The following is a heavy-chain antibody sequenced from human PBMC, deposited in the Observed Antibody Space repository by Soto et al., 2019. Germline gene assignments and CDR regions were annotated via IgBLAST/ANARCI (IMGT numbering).Heavy chain of an antibody. D-gene: IGHD6-19*01. Sequence: ASVKGSCKASGYFLTTYGISWVRQAPGQGLEWMGWINPYNGGTKYAQSFQGRVTMTTDTSTSTAYMELRRLRSDDPAVYYCARDGAVAANTNFDSWGQGPLVTVSS. J-gene: IGHJ4*02. CDR1: GYFLTTYG. CDR3: ARDGAVAANTNFDS. V-gene: IGHV1-18*04. CDR2: INPYNGGT.